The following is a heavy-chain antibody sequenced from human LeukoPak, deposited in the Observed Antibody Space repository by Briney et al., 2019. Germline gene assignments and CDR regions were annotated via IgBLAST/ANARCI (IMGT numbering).Heavy chain of an antibody. Sequence: SVKVSCKASGGTFSSYAISWVRQAPGQGLEWMGRIIPIFGIANYAQKFQGRVTITADKSTSTAYMELSSLRSEDTAVYYCARDRDCSGGSCYEYSYYYYGMDVWGQGTTVTVSS. CDR3: ARDRDCSGGSCYEYSYYYYGMDV. CDR2: IIPIFGIA. J-gene: IGHJ6*02. D-gene: IGHD2-15*01. CDR1: GGTFSSYA. V-gene: IGHV1-69*04.